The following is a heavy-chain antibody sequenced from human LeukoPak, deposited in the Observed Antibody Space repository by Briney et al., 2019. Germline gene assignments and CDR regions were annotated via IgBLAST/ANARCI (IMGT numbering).Heavy chain of an antibody. CDR1: GFTFSDYN. Sequence: GGSLRLSCAASGFTFSDYNMNWVRQAPGKGLEWVSYITNSGTTIHYAASVKGRFTIPRDNAKNSLYLQMNSLRDEDTAVYYCARSIGLTGGGVDVWRQGTTVTVSS. CDR2: ITNSGTTI. CDR3: ARSIGLTGGGVDV. V-gene: IGHV3-11*01. D-gene: IGHD3-9*01. J-gene: IGHJ6*02.